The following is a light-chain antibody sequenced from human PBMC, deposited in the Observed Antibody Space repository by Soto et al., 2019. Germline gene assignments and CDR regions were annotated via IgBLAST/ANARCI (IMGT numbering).Light chain of an antibody. Sequence: EIVLTQSPGTLSLSPGERATLSCRASQSVSSSQLAWYQQKPGHAPRLLLYGASTTATGIPERFSGGGSGTAFTLTISRREPEDFAVDYCQQFGSSPEYTFGQGTKLEVK. V-gene: IGKV3-20*01. CDR3: QQFGSSPEYT. CDR1: QSVSSSQ. J-gene: IGKJ2*01. CDR2: GAS.